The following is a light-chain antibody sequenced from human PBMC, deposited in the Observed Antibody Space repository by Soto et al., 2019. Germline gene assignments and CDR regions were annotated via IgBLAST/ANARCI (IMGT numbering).Light chain of an antibody. CDR1: QSISSY. CDR2: AAS. J-gene: IGKJ4*01. Sequence: DIQMTQSPSSLSASVGDRVTITCRASQSISSYLNWYQQKPGKAPKLLIYAASSLQSGVPSRFSGSGSGTDFTLTISSLQPEDFATYYCQQSYSQPLTFGGGTKV. V-gene: IGKV1-39*01. CDR3: QQSYSQPLT.